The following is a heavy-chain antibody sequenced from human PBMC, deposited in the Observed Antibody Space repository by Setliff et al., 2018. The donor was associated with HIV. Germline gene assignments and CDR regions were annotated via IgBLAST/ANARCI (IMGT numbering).Heavy chain of an antibody. Sequence: ASVKVSCKASGYRFIDYYMHWLRQAPGQGLEWVGGCNPKRGDSFYAQKFQGRVTMTRDTSISTAYMDLSRLRSDDTAVCYCARDHGMWDYGGNFLLREYFHHWGQGTLVTVSS. V-gene: IGHV1-2*02. J-gene: IGHJ1*01. D-gene: IGHD4-17*01. CDR2: CNPKRGDS. CDR1: GYRFIDYY. CDR3: ARDHGMWDYGGNFLLREYFHH.